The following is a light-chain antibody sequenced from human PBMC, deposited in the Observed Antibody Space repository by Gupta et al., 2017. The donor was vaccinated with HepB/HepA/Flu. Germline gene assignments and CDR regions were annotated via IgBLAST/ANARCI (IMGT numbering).Light chain of an antibody. Sequence: SYDLTQPPSVSVSPDQPASITCSGDKLGDKYACWYQQKPGQSPVLVIYQDSKRPSGIPERFSGSNSGNTATLTISGTQAMDEADYYCQAWDSSTVVFGGGTKLTVL. J-gene: IGLJ2*01. CDR2: QDS. CDR1: KLGDKY. V-gene: IGLV3-1*01. CDR3: QAWDSSTVV.